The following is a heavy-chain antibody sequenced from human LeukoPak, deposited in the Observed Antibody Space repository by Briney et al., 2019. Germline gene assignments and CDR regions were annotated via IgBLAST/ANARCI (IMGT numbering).Heavy chain of an antibody. CDR2: ISSGSSTI. V-gene: IGHV3-48*02. Sequence: HPGGPLRLSCAASEFTFSNYGMNWVRQAPGKGLEWVSYISSGSSTIYYADSVKGRFTVSRDNAKNSLYLQMNSLRDEDTAVYYCARDQGFDYWGQGTLVTVSS. J-gene: IGHJ4*02. CDR1: EFTFSNYG. CDR3: ARDQGFDY.